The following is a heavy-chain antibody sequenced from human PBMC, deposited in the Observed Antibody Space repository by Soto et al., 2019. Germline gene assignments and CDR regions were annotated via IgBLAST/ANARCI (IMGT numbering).Heavy chain of an antibody. CDR1: GLPFSGYA. D-gene: IGHD3-16*01. J-gene: IGHJ5*02. CDR2: ISHTATET. V-gene: IGHV3-30-3*01. CDR3: ASVGYGVSLGQGFDP. Sequence: QGQLLESGGGVVLPGKSLRLSCAASGLPFSGYAMHWVRQAPCTGLAWMASISHTATETFYADSVKGRFTISRDESKKMVFLQMNNLGPAYTAVYHCASVGYGVSLGQGFDPCRQGTLVTVSS.